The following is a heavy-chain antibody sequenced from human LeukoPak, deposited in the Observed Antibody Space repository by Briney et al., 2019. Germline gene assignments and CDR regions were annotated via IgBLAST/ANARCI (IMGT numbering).Heavy chain of an antibody. CDR3: ARQSVYLDSFDY. CDR2: IYPGDSDT. J-gene: IGHJ4*02. V-gene: IGHV5-51*01. CDR1: ALSFTCGW. Sequence: GQSLKIACKGTALSFTCGWIGWVRQMPGKGLEWMGIIYPGDSDTRYSPSFQGQVTISADKSISTAYLQWSSLKASDTAMYYCARQSVYLDSFDYWGQGTLVTVSS. D-gene: IGHD3-3*01.